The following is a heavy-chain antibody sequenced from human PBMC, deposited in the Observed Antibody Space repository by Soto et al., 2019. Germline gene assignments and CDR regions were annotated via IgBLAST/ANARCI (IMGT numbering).Heavy chain of an antibody. Sequence: ASVKVSCKASGYTFTSYGISWVRQAPGQGLEWMGWISAYNGNTNYAQKLQGRVTMTTDTSTSTAYMELRSLRSDDTAVYYCARGWGRYDFWSGYSPSGYDYWGQGTLVTVSS. CDR2: ISAYNGNT. CDR3: ARGWGRYDFWSGYSPSGYDY. V-gene: IGHV1-18*01. CDR1: GYTFTSYG. D-gene: IGHD3-3*01. J-gene: IGHJ4*02.